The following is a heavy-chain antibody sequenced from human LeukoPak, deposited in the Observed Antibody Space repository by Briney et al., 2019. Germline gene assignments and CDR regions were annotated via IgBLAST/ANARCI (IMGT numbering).Heavy chain of an antibody. V-gene: IGHV3-48*03. CDR3: ARDSARGYFDY. D-gene: IGHD3-10*01. CDR1: GFTFSSYE. CDR2: ISSSGSTI. J-gene: IGHJ4*02. Sequence: GGSLRLSCAASGFTFSSYEVNWVRQAPGKGLEWVSYISSSGSTIYYADSVKGRFTISRDNAKNSLYLQMNSLRAEDTAVYYCARDSARGYFDYWGQGTLVTVSS.